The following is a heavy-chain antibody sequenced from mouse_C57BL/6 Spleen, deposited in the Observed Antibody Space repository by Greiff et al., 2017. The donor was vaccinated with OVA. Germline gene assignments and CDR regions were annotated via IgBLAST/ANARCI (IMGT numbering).Heavy chain of an antibody. D-gene: IGHD3-1*01. CDR3: ARDEAFGGYFDY. CDR2: IYPGDGDT. V-gene: IGHV1-82*01. CDR1: GYAFSSSW. Sequence: VMLVESGPELVKPGASVKISCKASGYAFSSSWMNWVKQRPGKGLEWIGRIYPGDGDTNYNGKFKGKATLTADKSSSTAYMQLSSLTSEDSAVYFCARDEAFGGYFDYWGQGTTLTVSS. J-gene: IGHJ2*01.